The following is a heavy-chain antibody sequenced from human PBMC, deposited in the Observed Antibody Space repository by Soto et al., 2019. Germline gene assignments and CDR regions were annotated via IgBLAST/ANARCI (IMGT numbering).Heavy chain of an antibody. CDR1: GFTISDHY. J-gene: IGHJ4*02. V-gene: IGHV3-72*01. CDR3: GRVSGSDDLDY. D-gene: IGHD1-26*01. Sequence: EVQLVESGGGLVQPGGSLKLSCAASGFTISDHYMDWVRQAPGKGLEWVGRSRNKARSYTTEYVASVKGRFIISRDVSKNSLYLQMNSLKSEDTAVYYCGRVSGSDDLDYWGQGTLVTVSS. CDR2: SRNKARSYTT.